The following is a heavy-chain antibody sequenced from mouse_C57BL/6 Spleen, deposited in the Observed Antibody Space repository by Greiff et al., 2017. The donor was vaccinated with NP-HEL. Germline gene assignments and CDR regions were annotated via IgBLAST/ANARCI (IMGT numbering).Heavy chain of an antibody. Sequence: VQLQQSGPVLVKPGASVKMSCKASGYTFTDYYMNWVKQSHGKSLEWIGVINPYNGGTSYNQKFKGKATLTVDKSSSTAYMELNSLTSEDSAVYYGARSDYGSSRYAMDYWGQGTSVTVSS. CDR2: INPYNGGT. D-gene: IGHD1-1*01. CDR3: ARSDYGSSRYAMDY. CDR1: GYTFTDYY. J-gene: IGHJ4*01. V-gene: IGHV1-19*01.